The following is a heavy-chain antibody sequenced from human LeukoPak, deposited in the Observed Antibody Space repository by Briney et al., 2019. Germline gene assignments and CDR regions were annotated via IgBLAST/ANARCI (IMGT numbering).Heavy chain of an antibody. CDR1: GVSISGGTYY. J-gene: IGHJ4*02. CDR2: ISTSGST. Sequence: NPSETLSLTCTVSGVSISGGTYYWSWVRQPAGKGLEWIGRISTSGSTNYNPSLKSRVTISVDTSKNQFSLKLSSVTAADTAVYYCARDFRGRYCSGGRCYSEGDNWGQGTLVTVSS. V-gene: IGHV4-61*02. D-gene: IGHD2-15*01. CDR3: ARDFRGRYCSGGRCYSEGDN.